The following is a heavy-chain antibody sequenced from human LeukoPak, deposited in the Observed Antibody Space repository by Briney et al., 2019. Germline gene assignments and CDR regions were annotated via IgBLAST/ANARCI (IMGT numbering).Heavy chain of an antibody. Sequence: PGGSLRLSCAASGFAVSDHYMNWVRRAPGKGLEWVAVMYSGGRIYYGDSVKGRFTISRDNSKNSLYLQMDSLRADDTALYYCASSLLATTGPLFYWGLGTLVTVSS. CDR3: ASSLLATTGPLFY. J-gene: IGHJ4*02. CDR2: MYSGGRI. CDR1: GFAVSDHY. V-gene: IGHV3-53*01. D-gene: IGHD5-24*01.